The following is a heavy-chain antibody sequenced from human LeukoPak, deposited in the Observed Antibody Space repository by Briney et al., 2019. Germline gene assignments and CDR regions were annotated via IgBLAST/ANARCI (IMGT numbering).Heavy chain of an antibody. D-gene: IGHD4-17*01. CDR1: GFTLSSYA. V-gene: IGHV3-21*01. CDR2: ISGSSSYI. CDR3: TRGGGTVTTSADGWFDP. J-gene: IGHJ5*02. Sequence: GGSLRLSCAASGFTLSSYAMNWVRQAPGKGLEWVSGISGSSSYIYNADSVKGRFTISRDNAKKSLYLQMSSLRAEDTAVYYCTRGGGTVTTSADGWFDPWGQGTLVIVSS.